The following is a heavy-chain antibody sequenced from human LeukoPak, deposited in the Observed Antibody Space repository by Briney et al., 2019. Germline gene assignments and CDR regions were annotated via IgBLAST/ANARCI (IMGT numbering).Heavy chain of an antibody. J-gene: IGHJ4*02. Sequence: SSETLSLTCAVYGGSFSGYYWSWIRQPPGKGLEWIGEINHSGSTNYNPSLKSRVTISVDKSKNQFSLQLTSVTAADTAVYYCARSPTKRVTEDYWGRGTLVTVSS. D-gene: IGHD5-18*01. CDR3: ARSPTKRVTEDY. V-gene: IGHV4-34*01. CDR1: GGSFSGYY. CDR2: INHSGST.